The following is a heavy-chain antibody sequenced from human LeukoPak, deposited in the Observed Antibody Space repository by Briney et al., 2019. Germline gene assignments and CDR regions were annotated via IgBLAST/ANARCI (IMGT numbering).Heavy chain of an antibody. CDR3: ARDQEYSSWDY. V-gene: IGHV3-23*01. D-gene: IGHD2/OR15-2a*01. CDR1: GFTFSSYA. J-gene: IGHJ4*02. Sequence: PGGSLRLSCAASGFTFSSYAMSWVRQAPGKGLEWVSGMSGSAESGTHYADSVKGRFTISRDNSKNTLYLQMNSLRAEDTAVYYCARDQEYSSWDYWGQGTLVTVSS. CDR2: MSGSAESGT.